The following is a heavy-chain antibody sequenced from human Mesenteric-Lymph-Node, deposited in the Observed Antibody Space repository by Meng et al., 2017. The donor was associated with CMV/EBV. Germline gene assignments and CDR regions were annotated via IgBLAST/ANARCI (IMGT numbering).Heavy chain of an antibody. D-gene: IGHD1-26*01. CDR1: GGSISSSSYY. J-gene: IGHJ4*02. V-gene: IGHV4-39*07. Sequence: GSLRLSCTVSGGSISSSSYYWGWIRRPPGKGLEWIGSIYYSGSTYYNPSLKSRVTISVDTSKNQFSLKLSSVTAADTAVYYCARDFRELLGEWGQGTLVTVSS. CDR2: IYYSGST. CDR3: ARDFRELLGE.